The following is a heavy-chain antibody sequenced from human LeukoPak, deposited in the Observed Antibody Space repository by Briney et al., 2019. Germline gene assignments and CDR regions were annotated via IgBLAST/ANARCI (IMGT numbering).Heavy chain of an antibody. J-gene: IGHJ4*02. CDR2: ISYDGSNK. D-gene: IGHD1-26*01. CDR1: GFTFSSYD. CDR3: AKEGSNGDFDY. V-gene: IGHV3-30*18. Sequence: GRSLRLSCAASGFTFSSYDMHWVPQAPGKGLEWVTVISYDGSNKYYGDSVKGRFTISRDNSKNTLYLKMNSLRAEDTAVYYCAKEGSNGDFDYWGQGTLVTVSS.